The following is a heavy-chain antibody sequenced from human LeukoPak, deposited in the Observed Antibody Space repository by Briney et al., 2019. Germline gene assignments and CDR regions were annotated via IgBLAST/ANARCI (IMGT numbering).Heavy chain of an antibody. CDR1: GYTFSSYH. J-gene: IGHJ6*03. Sequence: ASVKVSCKASGYTFSSYHMHWVRQAPGQGLEWVGIINPSGGRTTYAQKFQGRVTTTRDTSTSTVYMELSSLRSEDTAVYYCARDSAGIISRDYYYYYIDVWGKGTTVTVSS. V-gene: IGHV1-46*01. CDR3: ARDSAGIISRDYYYYYIDV. D-gene: IGHD3-10*01. CDR2: INPSGGRT.